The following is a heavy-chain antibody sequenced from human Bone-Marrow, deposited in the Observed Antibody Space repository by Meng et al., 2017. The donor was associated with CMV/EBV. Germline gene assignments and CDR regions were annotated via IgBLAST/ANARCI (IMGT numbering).Heavy chain of an antibody. J-gene: IGHJ6*02. CDR3: ARIHYYYGMDV. CDR1: GFTFSSYW. V-gene: IGHV3-7*01. Sequence: GGSLRLSCAASGFTFSSYWMSWVRQAPGKGLEWVANIKQDGSEKYYVDSVKGRFTASRDNARNSLYLQMNSLRDEDTAVYYCARIHYYYGMDVWGQGTTVTVSS. CDR2: IKQDGSEK.